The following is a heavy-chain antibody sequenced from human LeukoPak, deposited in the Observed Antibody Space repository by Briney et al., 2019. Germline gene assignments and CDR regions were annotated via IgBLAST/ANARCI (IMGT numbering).Heavy chain of an antibody. CDR2: ISSSSSYI. D-gene: IGHD3-22*01. Sequence: PGRCLRLSCAASGFTFSSYSMNWVRQAPGKGLEWVSSISSSSSYIYYADSVKGRFTISRDNAKNSLYLQMDRLRAEDTAVYYCARTYYYDSSGRDYYYYYGMDVWGQGTTVTVSS. CDR3: ARTYYYDSSGRDYYYYYGMDV. CDR1: GFTFSSYS. J-gene: IGHJ6*02. V-gene: IGHV3-21*01.